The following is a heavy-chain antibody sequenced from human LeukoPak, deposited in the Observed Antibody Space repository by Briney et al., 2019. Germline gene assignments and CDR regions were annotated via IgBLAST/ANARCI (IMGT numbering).Heavy chain of an antibody. V-gene: IGHV3-21*01. D-gene: IGHD2-2*02. CDR2: ISSSSSYI. CDR3: ARSPPIVVPAAIRNWFDP. Sequence: GGSLRLSCAASGFTFSSYSMNWVRQAPGKGLEWVSSISSSSSYIYYADSVKGRFTISRDNAKNSLYLQMNSLRAEDTAVYYCARSPPIVVPAAIRNWFDPWGQGTLVTVSS. J-gene: IGHJ5*02. CDR1: GFTFSSYS.